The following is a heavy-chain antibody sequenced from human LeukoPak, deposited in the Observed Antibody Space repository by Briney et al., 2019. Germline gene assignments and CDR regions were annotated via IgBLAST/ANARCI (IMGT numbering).Heavy chain of an antibody. Sequence: SETLSLTCTVSGGSISSYYWSWIRQPAGKGLEWIGRIYTSGSTNYNPSLKSRVTMSVDTSKNQFSLELSSVTAADTAVYYCARVAAATTNPRFDYWGQGTLVTVSS. CDR1: GGSISSYY. J-gene: IGHJ4*02. D-gene: IGHD5-24*01. CDR2: IYTSGST. CDR3: ARVAAATTNPRFDY. V-gene: IGHV4-4*07.